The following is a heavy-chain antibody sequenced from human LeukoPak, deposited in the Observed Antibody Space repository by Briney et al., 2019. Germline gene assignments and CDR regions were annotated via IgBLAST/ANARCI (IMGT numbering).Heavy chain of an antibody. CDR3: ARTYYDFWSGYYTISYYYGMDV. CDR2: INPNSGGT. CDR1: GYTFTVYY. V-gene: IGHV1-2*02. D-gene: IGHD3-3*01. J-gene: IGHJ6*02. Sequence: ASVKVSCKASGYTFTVYYMHWVRQAPGQGLEWMGWINPNSGGTNYAQKFQGRVTMTRDTSISTAYMELSRLRSDDTAVYYCARTYYDFWSGYYTISYYYGMDVWGQGTTVTVSS.